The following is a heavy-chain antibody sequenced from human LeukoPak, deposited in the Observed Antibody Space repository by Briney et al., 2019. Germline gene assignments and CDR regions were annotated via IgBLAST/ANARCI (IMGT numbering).Heavy chain of an antibody. D-gene: IGHD5-18*01. J-gene: IGHJ4*02. CDR1: GYTFTSYG. CDR3: ARDGDSYGPTHIGY. Sequence: ASVKVSCKASGYTFTSYGISWVRQAPGQGLEWMGWIGAYNGNTNYAQKLQGRVTMTTDTSTSTAYMELRSLRSDDTAVYYCARDGDSYGPTHIGYWGQGTLVTVSS. CDR2: IGAYNGNT. V-gene: IGHV1-18*01.